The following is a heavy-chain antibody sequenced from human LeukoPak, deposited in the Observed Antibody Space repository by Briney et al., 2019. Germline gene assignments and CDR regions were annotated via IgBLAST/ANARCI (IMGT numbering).Heavy chain of an antibody. Sequence: SETLSLTCTVSGGSISSYYWNWIRQPPGKGLEWIGYSHYSGSTNYNPSLKSRVTLSVDTSKNQFSLKLTSVTAADTAVYYCARWESAYYAFDTWGQGTMVTVSS. J-gene: IGHJ3*02. CDR2: SHYSGST. D-gene: IGHD1-26*01. V-gene: IGHV4-59*12. CDR1: GGSISSYY. CDR3: ARWESAYYAFDT.